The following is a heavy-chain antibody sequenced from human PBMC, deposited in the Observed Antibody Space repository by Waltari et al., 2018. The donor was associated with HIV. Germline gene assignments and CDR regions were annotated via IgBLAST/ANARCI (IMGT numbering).Heavy chain of an antibody. D-gene: IGHD2-21*01. Sequence: EVQLVESGGGLVQPGGSLSLSCAASGLPFSRYWMSWVRQAPGKGLEWVANIKQDGSEKYYVDSVKGRFTISRDNAKNSLYLQMNSLRAEDTAVYYCARCGDPNWFDPWGQGTLVTVSS. J-gene: IGHJ5*02. CDR1: GLPFSRYW. V-gene: IGHV3-7*04. CDR3: ARCGDPNWFDP. CDR2: IKQDGSEK.